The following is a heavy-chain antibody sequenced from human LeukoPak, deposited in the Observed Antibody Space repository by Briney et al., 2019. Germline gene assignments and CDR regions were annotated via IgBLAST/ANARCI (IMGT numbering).Heavy chain of an antibody. V-gene: IGHV4-34*01. D-gene: IGHD5-12*01. CDR3: ARGRRGYGWGNYYYMDV. Sequence: SETLSLTCAVYGGSFSGYYWSWIRQPPGKGLEWIGEINHSGSTNYNPSLKSRVTISVDTSKNQFSLKLSSATAADTAVYYCARGRRGYGWGNYYYMDVWGKGTTVTVSS. J-gene: IGHJ6*03. CDR2: INHSGST. CDR1: GGSFSGYY.